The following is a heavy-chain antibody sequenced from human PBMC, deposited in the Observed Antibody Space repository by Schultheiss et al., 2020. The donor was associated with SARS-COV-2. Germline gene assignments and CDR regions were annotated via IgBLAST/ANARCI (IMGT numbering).Heavy chain of an antibody. CDR1: GGSISSGGYY. CDR2: IYYSGST. J-gene: IGHJ3*02. D-gene: IGHD3-22*01. V-gene: IGHV4-31*03. Sequence: SQTLSLTCTVSGGSISSGGYYWSWIRQHPGKGLEWIGYIYYSGSTYYNPSLKSRVTISVDTSKNQFSLKLSSVTAADTAVYYCARGDYYDSHVFDIWGQGTMVTVSS. CDR3: ARGDYYDSHVFDI.